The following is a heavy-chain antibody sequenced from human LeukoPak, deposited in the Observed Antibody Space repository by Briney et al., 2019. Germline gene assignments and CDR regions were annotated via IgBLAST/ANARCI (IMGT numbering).Heavy chain of an antibody. CDR1: GFTFSSYA. J-gene: IGHJ3*02. CDR3: AREAVDDAFEI. Sequence: QPGGSLRLSCAASGFTFSSYAMHWVRQAPGKGLEWVAVISYDGSNKYYADSVKGRFTISRDNSKNTLYLQMNSLRAEDTAVYYCAREAVDDAFEIWGQGTMVTVSS. CDR2: ISYDGSNK. V-gene: IGHV3-30-3*01.